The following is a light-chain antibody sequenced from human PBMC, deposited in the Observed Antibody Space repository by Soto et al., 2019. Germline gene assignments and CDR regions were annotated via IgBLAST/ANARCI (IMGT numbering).Light chain of an antibody. V-gene: IGKV3-20*01. Sequence: EIVLTQSPATLSLSPGERATLACRASQSVNIYLAWYQQKPGQAPRLLIYDASNRATGIPARFSGSGSGTDFTLTISRLESEDFAVYYCQQYGSSPRTFGQGTKVDIK. CDR2: DAS. J-gene: IGKJ1*01. CDR3: QQYGSSPRT. CDR1: QSVNIY.